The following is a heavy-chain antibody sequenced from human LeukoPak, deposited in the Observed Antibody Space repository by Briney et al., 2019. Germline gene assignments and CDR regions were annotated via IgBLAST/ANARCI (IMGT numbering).Heavy chain of an antibody. Sequence: SETLSLTCAVSGGSISSGGYSWSWIRQPPGKGLEWIGYIYYSGSTNYNPSLKSRVTISVDTSKNQFSLKLSSVTAADTAVYYCARDQRGSTGTFDYWGQGTLVTVSS. J-gene: IGHJ4*02. CDR3: ARDQRGSTGTFDY. CDR2: IYYSGST. V-gene: IGHV4-61*08. CDR1: GGSISSGGYS. D-gene: IGHD1-14*01.